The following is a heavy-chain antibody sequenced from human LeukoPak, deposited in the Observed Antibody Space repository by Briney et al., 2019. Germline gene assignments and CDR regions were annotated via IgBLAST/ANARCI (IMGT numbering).Heavy chain of an antibody. J-gene: IGHJ6*03. CDR1: RGSISSGNYY. CDR2: FHTRGST. CDR3: ARTTEGGYTYGYFYYYYMDV. D-gene: IGHD5-18*01. Sequence: SQTLSLTCTVSRGSISSGNYYWSWIRQPAGKGLEWIGRFHTRGSTNYNPSLKSRVTISVDTSKNQFSLKLTSVTAADTAVYYCARTTEGGYTYGYFYYYYMDVWGKGTTVTISS. V-gene: IGHV4-61*02.